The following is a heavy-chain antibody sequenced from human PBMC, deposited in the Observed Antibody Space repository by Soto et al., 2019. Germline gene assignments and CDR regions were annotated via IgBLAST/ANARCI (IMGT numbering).Heavy chain of an antibody. CDR2: ISGYRGDT. D-gene: IGHD3-22*01. Sequence: ASVKVSCKASGYTFTSYGISWVRQAPGQGLEWMGWISGYRGDTNYSRKFQGRITMTTDTSTSTAYLELRSLTSDDTAVYYCARDPLSMTNRDFDIWGQGAMVTVSS. V-gene: IGHV1-18*04. J-gene: IGHJ3*02. CDR1: GYTFTSYG. CDR3: ARDPLSMTNRDFDI.